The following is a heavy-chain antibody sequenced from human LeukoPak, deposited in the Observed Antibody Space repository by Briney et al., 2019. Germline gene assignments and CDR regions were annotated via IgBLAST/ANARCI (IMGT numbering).Heavy chain of an antibody. V-gene: IGHV4-30-4*01. Sequence: SETLSLTCTVSGGSISSGDYYWSWIRQPPGKGLEWIGYIYYSGSTYYNPSLKSRVTMSVDTSENQFSLKLSSVTAADTAVYYCARELTYADYWGQGTLVTVSS. J-gene: IGHJ4*02. CDR1: GGSISSGDYY. CDR3: ARELTYADY. D-gene: IGHD4/OR15-4a*01. CDR2: IYYSGST.